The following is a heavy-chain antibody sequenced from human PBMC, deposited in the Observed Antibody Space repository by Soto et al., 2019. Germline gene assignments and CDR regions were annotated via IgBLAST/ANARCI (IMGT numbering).Heavy chain of an antibody. CDR1: GFSFSDSI. Sequence: QVQLEESGGGVVQPGTSLKLSCTASGFSFSDSIIHWLRQAPGRGLEWVAVISTAHTNEAYAHSVSDRFIIYRDNFMSTLFLKMNSLRAEDTAIYYCARGLIKSAGGAFDIWGQGTTVTVS. CDR2: ISTAHTNE. CDR3: ARGLIKSAGGAFDI. V-gene: IGHV3-33*01. J-gene: IGHJ3*02. D-gene: IGHD3-10*01.